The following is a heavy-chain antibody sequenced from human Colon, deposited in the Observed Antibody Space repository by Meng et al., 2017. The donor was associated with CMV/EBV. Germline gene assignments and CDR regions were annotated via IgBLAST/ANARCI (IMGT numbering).Heavy chain of an antibody. CDR3: TRDLRLGIGLRYFDL. CDR1: GFTFGDYA. Sequence: GGSLRLSCTASGFTFGDYAMSWVRQASGKGLEWVGFIRSKAYGGTTEYAASVKGRFTISRDDSKSIAYLQMNSLKTEDTAVYYCTRDLRLGIGLRYFDLWGRGTLVTVSS. CDR2: IRSKAYGGTT. J-gene: IGHJ2*01. D-gene: IGHD7-27*01. V-gene: IGHV3-49*04.